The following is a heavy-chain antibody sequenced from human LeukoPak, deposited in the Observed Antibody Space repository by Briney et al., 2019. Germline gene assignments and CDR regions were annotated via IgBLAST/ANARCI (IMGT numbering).Heavy chain of an antibody. Sequence: PSETLSLTCAVYGGSFSGYYWSWIRQPPGKGLEWIGEINHSGSTNYNPSLKSRVTISVDTSKNQFSLKLSSVTAADTAVYYCARGFPNSGSGWTKHMDVWGKGTTVTVPS. CDR3: ARGFPNSGSGWTKHMDV. CDR2: INHSGST. D-gene: IGHD6-19*01. CDR1: GGSFSGYY. V-gene: IGHV4-34*01. J-gene: IGHJ6*03.